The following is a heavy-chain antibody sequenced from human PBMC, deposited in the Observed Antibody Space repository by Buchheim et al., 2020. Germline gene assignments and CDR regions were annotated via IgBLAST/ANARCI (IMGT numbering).Heavy chain of an antibody. CDR1: GFTFSNYW. V-gene: IGHV3-7*01. Sequence: EVRLVESGGGLVQPGGSLRLSCSASGFTFSNYWMSWVRQAPGEGLEWVANIRQDGSEKYHVDSVKGRFIISRDNSKNTLYLQMNSLRAEDTAVYYCASWYSSSWYDYYGMDVWGQGTT. CDR3: ASWYSSSWYDYYGMDV. D-gene: IGHD6-13*01. CDR2: IRQDGSEK. J-gene: IGHJ6*02.